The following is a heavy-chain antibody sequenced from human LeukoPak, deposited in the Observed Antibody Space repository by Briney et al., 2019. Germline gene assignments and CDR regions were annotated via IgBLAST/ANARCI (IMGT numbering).Heavy chain of an antibody. V-gene: IGHV4-39*07. CDR1: GGSISSSSYY. CDR3: ARDAFGGLSR. Sequence: SETLSLTCTVSGGSISSSSYYWGGIRQPPGKGLEWIGSIYYSGSTYYNPSLKSRVTISVDTSKNQFSLKLSSVTAADTAVYYCARDAFGGLSRWGQGTLVTVSS. D-gene: IGHD3-10*01. J-gene: IGHJ4*02. CDR2: IYYSGST.